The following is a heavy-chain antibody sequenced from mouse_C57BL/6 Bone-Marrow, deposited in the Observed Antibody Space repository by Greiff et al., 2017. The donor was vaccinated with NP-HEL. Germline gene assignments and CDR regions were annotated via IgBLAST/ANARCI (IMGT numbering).Heavy chain of an antibody. CDR3: TTYGSSRYYFDY. V-gene: IGHV14-4*01. CDR2: IDPENGDT. D-gene: IGHD1-1*01. J-gene: IGHJ2*01. CDR1: GFNIKDDY. Sequence: EVQLQQSGAELVRPGASVKLSCTASGFNIKDDYMHWVKQRPEQGLEWIGWIDPENGDTEYASKFQGKATITADTSSNTAYLQLSSLTSEDTAVYYCTTYGSSRYYFDYWGQVTTLTVSS.